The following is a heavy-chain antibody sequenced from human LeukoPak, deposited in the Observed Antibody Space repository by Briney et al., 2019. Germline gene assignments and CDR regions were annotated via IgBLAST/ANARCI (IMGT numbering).Heavy chain of an antibody. CDR3: ARVNLRGSQYNWFDP. J-gene: IGHJ5*02. D-gene: IGHD1-26*01. Sequence: GASVKVSCKASVVTFSSYAIGWVRQAPGQGLEWMGRIIPILGIANYAQKFQGRMTITADKSTSTIYMELSSLRSDDTAVYYCARVNLRGSQYNWFDPRGQGTLVTVSS. V-gene: IGHV1-69*04. CDR1: VVTFSSYA. CDR2: IIPILGIA.